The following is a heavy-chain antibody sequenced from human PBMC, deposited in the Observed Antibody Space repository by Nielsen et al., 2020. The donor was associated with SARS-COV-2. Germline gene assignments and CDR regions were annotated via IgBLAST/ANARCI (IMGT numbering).Heavy chain of an antibody. J-gene: IGHJ3*02. V-gene: IGHV1-3*01. CDR2: INAGNGNT. CDR1: GYTFTSYA. CDR3: AREGETHIVVVTATFDI. D-gene: IGHD2-21*02. Sequence: ASVKVSCKASGYTFTSYAMHWVRQAPGQRLEWMGWINAGNGNTKYSQKFQGRVTITRDTSASTAYMELSSLRSEDTAVYYCAREGETHIVVVTATFDIWGQGTMVTVSS.